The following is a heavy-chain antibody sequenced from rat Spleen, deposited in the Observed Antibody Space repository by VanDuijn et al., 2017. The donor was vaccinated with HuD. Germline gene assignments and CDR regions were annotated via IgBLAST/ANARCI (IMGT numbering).Heavy chain of an antibody. Sequence: QVQLKESGPGLVQPSQTLSLTCTVSGFSLTSYGVSWVRQPPGKGLEWMGGIWGDGSTNYNSALKSRLSISRDTSKSKVFLKMNSLQTEDTAIYFCTRSYGGYTSNWFPYWGQGTLVTVSS. CDR1: GFSLTSYG. V-gene: IGHV2-13*01. CDR2: IWGDGST. J-gene: IGHJ3*01. CDR3: TRSYGGYTSNWFPY. D-gene: IGHD1-11*01.